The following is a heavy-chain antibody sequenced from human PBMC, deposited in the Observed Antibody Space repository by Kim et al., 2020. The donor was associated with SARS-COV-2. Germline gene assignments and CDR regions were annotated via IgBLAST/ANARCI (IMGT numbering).Heavy chain of an antibody. D-gene: IGHD2-2*01. CDR2: ISSSSSTI. CDR3: ASQEDRYCSSTSYYEYYYYGRDV. Sequence: GGSLRLSCAASGFTFSSYSMNWVRQAPGKGLEWVSYISSSSSTIYYADSATGRFTISRDNAKNSLYLQMNSLRAEDTAVYYCASQEDRYCSSTSYYEYYYYGRDVWGQGTTVTVSS. V-gene: IGHV3-48*04. CDR1: GFTFSSYS. J-gene: IGHJ6*02.